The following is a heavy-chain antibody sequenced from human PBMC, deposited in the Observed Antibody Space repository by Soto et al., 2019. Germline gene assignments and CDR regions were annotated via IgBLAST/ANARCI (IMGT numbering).Heavy chain of an antibody. CDR3: ARAATGSYHSAY. CDR2: IAPHSGRT. D-gene: IGHD3-10*01. J-gene: IGHJ4*02. Sequence: QVQLVQSGPEVKNAGASVRVSCVASCYAFTSYGVNWVRQAPGQGREWMGWIAPHSGRTTYLPKFQGRVTMTADVTTNTAYIEVRSLKSDDTGTYFCARAATGSYHSAYWGQGTVVTVSS. V-gene: IGHV1-18*04. CDR1: CYAFTSYG.